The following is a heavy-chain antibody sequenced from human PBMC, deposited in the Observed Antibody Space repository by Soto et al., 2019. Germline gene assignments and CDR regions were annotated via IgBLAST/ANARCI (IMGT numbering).Heavy chain of an antibody. Sequence: EVQLVESGGGLVQPGGSLRLSCAASGFTFNRYWMGWVRQAPGKGPEWLANIKQDGSERYYVDSVKGRFTSSRDNVKNSVYLQMNSLRAEDTAVYYCTRTISALPGDDYWGQGTLVTVS. CDR1: GFTFNRYW. CDR2: IKQDGSER. CDR3: TRTISALPGDDY. V-gene: IGHV3-7*01. D-gene: IGHD6-6*01. J-gene: IGHJ4*02.